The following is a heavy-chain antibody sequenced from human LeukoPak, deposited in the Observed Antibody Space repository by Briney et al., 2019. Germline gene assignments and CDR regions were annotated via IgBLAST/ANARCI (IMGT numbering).Heavy chain of an antibody. CDR2: INQDGSQK. CDR3: ARASDGGDVLHYDY. CDR1: GFTFRSYW. V-gene: IGHV3-7*01. Sequence: GGSLRLSCAASGFTFRSYWMSWVRQAPGKGLEWGADINQDGSQKYYVDSVKGRFTISRDNAEHSLYLQMNSLRAEDTAVYYCARASDGGDVLHYDYWGQGTLVTVSS. D-gene: IGHD4-23*01. J-gene: IGHJ4*02.